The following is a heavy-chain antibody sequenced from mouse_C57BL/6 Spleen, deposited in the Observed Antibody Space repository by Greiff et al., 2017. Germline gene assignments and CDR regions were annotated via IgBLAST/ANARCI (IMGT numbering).Heavy chain of an antibody. CDR3: ARDGSSSWFAY. J-gene: IGHJ3*01. CDR1: GYAFSSSW. D-gene: IGHD1-1*01. V-gene: IGHV1-82*01. Sequence: VQLVESGPELVKPGASVKISCKASGYAFSSSWMNWVKQRPGKGLEWIGRIYPGDGDTNYNGKFKGKATLTADKSSSTAYMQLSSLTSEDSAVYFCARDGSSSWFAYWGQGTLVTVSA. CDR2: IYPGDGDT.